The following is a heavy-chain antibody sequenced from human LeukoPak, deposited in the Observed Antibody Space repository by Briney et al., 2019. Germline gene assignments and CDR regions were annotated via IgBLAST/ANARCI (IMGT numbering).Heavy chain of an antibody. CDR2: IYHRGST. CDR3: ARYTALGNSEYFDI. J-gene: IGHJ3*02. V-gene: IGHV4-30-2*01. CDR1: GSAVSSDDHF. D-gene: IGHD4-23*01. Sequence: PSETLSLTCAVSGSAVSSDDHFWSWIRQPPGRGLEWIGYIYHRGSTSYNPSLRSRVTVSLDKSRNQFSLKLSSVTAADTAVYYCARYTALGNSEYFDIWGQGTMVTVSS.